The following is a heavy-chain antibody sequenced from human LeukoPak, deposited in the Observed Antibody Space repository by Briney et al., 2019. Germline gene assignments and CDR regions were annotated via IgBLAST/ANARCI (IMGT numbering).Heavy chain of an antibody. CDR2: IYYSGST. CDR1: XGXINSSNYY. Sequence: SETLSLXXXXXXGXINSSNYYWGWIRQPPGKGLEWIGTIYYSGSTYYNPSLKSRVTISVDTSKNQFSLKLISVTAADTAVYYCVRHGTPWGFGVVFDPWGQGSLVTVSS. D-gene: IGHD3-3*01. CDR3: VRHGTPWGFGVVFDP. J-gene: IGHJ5*02. V-gene: IGHV4-39*01.